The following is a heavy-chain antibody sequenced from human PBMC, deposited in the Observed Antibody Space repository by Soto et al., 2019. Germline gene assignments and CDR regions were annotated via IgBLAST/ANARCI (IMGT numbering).Heavy chain of an antibody. Sequence: SETLSLTCTVSGGSISSGGWYWSWIRQHPGKGLEWIGYIYYSGSTDYNPSLKSRVSMSVDTSQNQFSLKLSSVTAADTAVYYCASYVWGSYRSFDYWGQGTLVTAPQ. CDR2: IYYSGST. D-gene: IGHD3-16*02. J-gene: IGHJ4*02. CDR3: ASYVWGSYRSFDY. V-gene: IGHV4-31*03. CDR1: GGSISSGGWY.